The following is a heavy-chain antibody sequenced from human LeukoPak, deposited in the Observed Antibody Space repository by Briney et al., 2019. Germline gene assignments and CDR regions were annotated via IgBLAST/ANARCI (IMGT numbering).Heavy chain of an antibody. CDR3: AGEEEYQLLSVDY. Sequence: PGGSLRLSCAVSGFTFSSYSMNWVRQAPGKGLEWVSYISSSSSTIYYADSVKGRFTISRDNAKNSLYLQMNSLRAEDTAVYYCAGEEEYQLLSVDYWGQGTLVTVSS. CDR1: GFTFSSYS. CDR2: ISSSSSTI. J-gene: IGHJ4*02. D-gene: IGHD2-2*01. V-gene: IGHV3-48*01.